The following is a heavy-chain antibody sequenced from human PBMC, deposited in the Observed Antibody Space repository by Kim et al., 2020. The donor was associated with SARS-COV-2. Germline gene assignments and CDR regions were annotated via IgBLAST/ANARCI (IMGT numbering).Heavy chain of an antibody. CDR2: IYYSGST. D-gene: IGHD5-12*01. V-gene: IGHV4-59*08. CDR1: GGSISSYY. CDR3: ARLGWARDGYNGLDY. J-gene: IGHJ4*02. Sequence: SENLSLTCTVSGGSISSYYWSWIRQPPGKGLEWIGYIYYSGSTNYNPSLKSRVTISVDTSKNQFSLKLSSVTAADTAVYYCARLGWARDGYNGLDYWGQGTLVTVSS.